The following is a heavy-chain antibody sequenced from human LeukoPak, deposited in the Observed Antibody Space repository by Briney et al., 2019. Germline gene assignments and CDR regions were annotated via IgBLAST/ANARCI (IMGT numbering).Heavy chain of an antibody. J-gene: IGHJ4*02. CDR3: ARGSGWYDTFAD. V-gene: IGHV3-7*05. CDR2: INQDGSEK. Sequence: GSLRLSCAASGFTFSTYWMTWVRQAPGKGLEWVANINQDGSEKHYVDSVKGRFTISRDNAKNSLFLQMNSLRAEDTAVYYCARGSGWYDTFADCGQATLVTVSS. CDR1: GFTFSTYW. D-gene: IGHD6-19*01.